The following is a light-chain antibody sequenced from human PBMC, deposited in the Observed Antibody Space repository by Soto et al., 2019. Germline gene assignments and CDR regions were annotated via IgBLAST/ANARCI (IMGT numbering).Light chain of an antibody. CDR3: QQYSNWPLT. V-gene: IGKV3-15*01. Sequence: EIVMTQSPATLSVSPGEGVTFSCRASQSVSTNLAWYQQKPGQAPRLLIHGASTKAVGIPFRFSGSGSGTEFTLTISSLQPEDLPVYYCQQYSNWPLTSGGGTKVEI. CDR1: QSVSTN. CDR2: GAS. J-gene: IGKJ4*01.